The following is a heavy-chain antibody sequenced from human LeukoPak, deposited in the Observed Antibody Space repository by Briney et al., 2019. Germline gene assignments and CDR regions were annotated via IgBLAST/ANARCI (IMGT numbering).Heavy chain of an antibody. Sequence: GASVKVSCKASGYTFTSYGISWVRQAPGQGLECMGWISAYNGNTNYAQKLQGRVTMTTDTSTSTAYMELRSLRSDDTAVYYCARDIALNRVTMFDYWGQGTLVTVSS. J-gene: IGHJ4*02. CDR2: ISAYNGNT. CDR1: GYTFTSYG. D-gene: IGHD3-10*01. V-gene: IGHV1-18*01. CDR3: ARDIALNRVTMFDY.